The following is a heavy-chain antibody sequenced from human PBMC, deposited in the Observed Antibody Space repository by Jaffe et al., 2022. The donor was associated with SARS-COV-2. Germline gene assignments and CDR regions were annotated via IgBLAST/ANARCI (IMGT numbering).Heavy chain of an antibody. V-gene: IGHV3-30-3*01. CDR1: GFTFSSYA. Sequence: QVQLVESGGGVVQPGRSLRLSCAASGFTFSSYAMHWVRQAPGKGLEWVAVISYDGSNKYYADSVKGRFTISRDNSKNTLYLQMNSLRAEDTAVYYCARDFWSGYYHPDAFDIWGQGTMVTVSS. CDR3: ARDFWSGYYHPDAFDI. CDR2: ISYDGSNK. D-gene: IGHD3-3*01. J-gene: IGHJ3*02.